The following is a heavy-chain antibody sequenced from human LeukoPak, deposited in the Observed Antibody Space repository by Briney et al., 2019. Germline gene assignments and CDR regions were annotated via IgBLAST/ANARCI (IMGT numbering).Heavy chain of an antibody. Sequence: PSETLSLTCTVSGGSISSGDYYWSWIRQPPGKVLEWIGYIYYSGSTYYNPSLKSRVTISVDTSKNQFSLKLSSVTAADTAVYYCARVVITTREAYGMDVWGQGTTVTVSS. V-gene: IGHV4-30-4*01. CDR2: IYYSGST. CDR3: ARVVITTREAYGMDV. J-gene: IGHJ6*02. CDR1: GGSISSGDYY. D-gene: IGHD3-22*01.